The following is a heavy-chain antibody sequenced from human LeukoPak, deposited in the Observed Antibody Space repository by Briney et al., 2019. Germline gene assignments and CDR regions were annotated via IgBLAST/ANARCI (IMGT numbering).Heavy chain of an antibody. D-gene: IGHD2-2*01. J-gene: IGHJ4*02. CDR3: AKLDCSSTSCGDC. CDR2: ITGSGGNT. CDR1: GFTFSSYA. V-gene: IGHV3-23*01. Sequence: PGGSLRLSCAASGFTFSSYAMSWVRQAPGKGLEWVSGITGSGGNTYYIDSVKGRFTISRDNSKNTLYLQMNSLRAEDTAVYCCAKLDCSSTSCGDCWGQGTLVSVSS.